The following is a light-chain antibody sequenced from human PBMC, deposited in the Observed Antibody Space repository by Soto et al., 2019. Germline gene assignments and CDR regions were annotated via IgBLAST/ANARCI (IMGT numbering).Light chain of an antibody. CDR2: DAS. CDR3: QQRINWPLT. J-gene: IGKJ4*01. CDR1: QSVTTF. Sequence: EIVLTQSPVTLSLSPGERATLSCRASQSVTTFLAWYQQKTGQAPRLLIHDASKRATGIPARSSGSGSGTDFTLTISSLEPEDFAVYYCQQRINWPLTFGGGTKVEIK. V-gene: IGKV3-11*01.